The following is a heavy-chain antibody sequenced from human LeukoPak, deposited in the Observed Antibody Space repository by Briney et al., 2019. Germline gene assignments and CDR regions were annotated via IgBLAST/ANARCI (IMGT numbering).Heavy chain of an antibody. J-gene: IGHJ3*02. Sequence: PGGSLRLSCAASGFTFSSYAMSWVRQAPGKGLEWVSAISGSGGSTYYADSVKGRFTISRDNSKNTLYLQMNSLGAEDTAVYYCATSAACSSTSCAMGDAFDIWGQGTMVTVSS. V-gene: IGHV3-23*01. CDR1: GFTFSSYA. D-gene: IGHD2-2*01. CDR3: ATSAACSSTSCAMGDAFDI. CDR2: ISGSGGST.